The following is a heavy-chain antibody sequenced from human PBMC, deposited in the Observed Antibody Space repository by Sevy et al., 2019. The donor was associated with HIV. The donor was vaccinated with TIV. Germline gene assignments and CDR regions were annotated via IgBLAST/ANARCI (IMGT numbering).Heavy chain of an antibody. J-gene: IGHJ5*02. Sequence: ASVKVSCKASGYTFTGYYMHWVRQAHGQGLEWMGRINPNSGGTNYAQKFQGRVTMTRDTSISTAYMELSRLRSDDTAVYYCAREGDFWSGYSWFDPWGQGTLVTVSS. V-gene: IGHV1-2*06. CDR3: AREGDFWSGYSWFDP. D-gene: IGHD3-3*01. CDR2: INPNSGGT. CDR1: GYTFTGYY.